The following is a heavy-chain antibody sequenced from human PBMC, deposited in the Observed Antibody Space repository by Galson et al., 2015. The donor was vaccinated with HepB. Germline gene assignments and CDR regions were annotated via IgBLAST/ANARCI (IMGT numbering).Heavy chain of an antibody. J-gene: IGHJ3*01. Sequence: PALVKPTQTLTVTCTFSGFSLNTRGVGVGWIRQPPGKALEWLAVIYWDDDDRYSPSLKSRLTITKDTSKNQVVLTMTNMDPVDTATYYCAHVVITFGGVIGNDAFDVWGQGTMVTVSS. CDR2: IYWDDDD. V-gene: IGHV2-5*02. CDR1: GFSLNTRGVG. D-gene: IGHD3-16*02. CDR3: AHVVITFGGVIGNDAFDV.